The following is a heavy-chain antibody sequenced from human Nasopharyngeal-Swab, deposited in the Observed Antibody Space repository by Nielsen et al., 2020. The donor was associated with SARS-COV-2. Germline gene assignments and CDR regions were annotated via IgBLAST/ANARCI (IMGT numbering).Heavy chain of an antibody. J-gene: IGHJ3*02. CDR3: ARAGDIGRSCGGDCYSRDAFDI. Sequence: AAVKGFCKASGDTCTGYYMHWVRQAPGQGLEGRGWINPNSGGTNYAQKFEGWVTMTRDTSISTAYMELSRLRSDDTAVYYCARAGDIGRSCGGDCYSRDAFDIWGQGTMVTVSS. CDR1: GDTCTGYY. D-gene: IGHD2-21*01. CDR2: INPNSGGT. V-gene: IGHV1-2*04.